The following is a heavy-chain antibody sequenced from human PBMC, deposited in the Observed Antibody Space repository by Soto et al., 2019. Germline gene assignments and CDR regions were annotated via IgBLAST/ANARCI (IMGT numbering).Heavy chain of an antibody. CDR3: ARDPLGYYGMDV. D-gene: IGHD3-16*01. Sequence: CGPTLAHPTRLRTLTRKFSGFSRRTVGMRVSWIRQPPVKALEWLARIDWDEDTFYSKSLKTRLNMSKDTSKNQVVLTMTNMNPVDTATYYCARDPLGYYGMDVWGQGTTVTVSS. V-gene: IGHV2-70*04. CDR1: GFSRRTVGMR. CDR2: IDWDEDT. J-gene: IGHJ6*02.